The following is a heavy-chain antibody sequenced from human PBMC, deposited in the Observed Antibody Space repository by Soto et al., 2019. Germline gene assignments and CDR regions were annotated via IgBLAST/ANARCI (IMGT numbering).Heavy chain of an antibody. D-gene: IGHD2-15*01. CDR1: GGSISSGDYY. V-gene: IGHV4-30-4*01. Sequence: QVQLQESGPGLVKPSQTLSLTCTVSGGSISSGDYYWSWIRQPPGKGLEWIGYIYYSGSTYYNPSLKSRVTISVDTSKNQFSLKLSSVTAADTAVYYCARGRLRVVVVAADNWFDPWGQGTLVTVSS. J-gene: IGHJ5*02. CDR3: ARGRLRVVVVAADNWFDP. CDR2: IYYSGST.